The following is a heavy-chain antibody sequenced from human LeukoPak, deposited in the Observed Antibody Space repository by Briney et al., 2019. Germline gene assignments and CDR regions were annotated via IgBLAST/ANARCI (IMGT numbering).Heavy chain of an antibody. D-gene: IGHD5-18*01. CDR3: ARDERGYSYGNYFDY. V-gene: IGHV3-23*01. CDR2: IGGSGGST. CDR1: GFTFSSYA. Sequence: PGGSLRLSCAASGFTFSSYAMSWVRQAPGKGLEWVSAIGGSGGSTYYADSVKGRFTISRDNSKNTLYLQMNSLRAEDTAVYYCARDERGYSYGNYFDYWGQGTLVTVSS. J-gene: IGHJ4*02.